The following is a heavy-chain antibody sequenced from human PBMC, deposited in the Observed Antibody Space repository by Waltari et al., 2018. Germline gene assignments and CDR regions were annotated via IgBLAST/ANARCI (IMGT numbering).Heavy chain of an antibody. CDR2: INHSGST. D-gene: IGHD2-2*01. J-gene: IGHJ2*01. CDR3: ARVGYCSSTSCHRWSVFDL. CDR1: GGSFSVYY. Sequence: QVQLQQWGAGLLKPSETLSLTCAVYGGSFSVYYWSWIRQPPGKGLEWIGEINHSGSTNYNPYLKSRVTISVDTSKNQFSLKLSSVTAADTAVYYCARVGYCSSTSCHRWSVFDLWGRGTLVTVSS. V-gene: IGHV4-34*01.